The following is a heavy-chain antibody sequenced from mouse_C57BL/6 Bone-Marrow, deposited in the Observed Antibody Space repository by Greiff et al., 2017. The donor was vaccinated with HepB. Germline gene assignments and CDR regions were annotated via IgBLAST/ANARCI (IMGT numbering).Heavy chain of an antibody. V-gene: IGHV1-82*01. J-gene: IGHJ2*01. D-gene: IGHD2-2*01. Sequence: VMLVESGPELVKPGASVKISCKASGYAFSSSWMNWVKPRPGKGLEWIGRIYPGGGDTNYNGKFKGKATLTADKSSSTAYMQLSSLTSEDSAVYFCAKGMIYYGFFDYWGQGTTLTVSS. CDR3: AKGMIYYGFFDY. CDR2: IYPGGGDT. CDR1: GYAFSSSW.